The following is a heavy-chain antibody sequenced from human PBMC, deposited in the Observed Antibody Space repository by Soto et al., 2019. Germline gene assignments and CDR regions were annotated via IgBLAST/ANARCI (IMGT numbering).Heavy chain of an antibody. CDR1: GYSFTTYW. Sequence: PGESLKISCKGSGYSFTTYWIGWVRQMPGKGLEWMGIIYPGDSDTRYSPSFQGQVTISADKSISTTYLQWSSLKASDTAIYYCARQVTTTWFDPWGQGTLVTVSS. CDR3: ARQVTTTWFDP. CDR2: IYPGDSDT. J-gene: IGHJ5*02. D-gene: IGHD4-17*01. V-gene: IGHV5-51*01.